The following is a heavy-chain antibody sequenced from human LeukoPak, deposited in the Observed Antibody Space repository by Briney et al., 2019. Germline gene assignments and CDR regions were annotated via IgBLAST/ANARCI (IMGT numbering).Heavy chain of an antibody. V-gene: IGHV4-34*01. CDR1: GGSFSGYY. J-gene: IGHJ4*02. Sequence: SETLSLTCAVYGGSFSGYYWSWIRQPPGKGLEWIGEINHSGSTNYNPSLKSRVTISVDTSKNQFSLKLSSVTAADTAVYYCARGPYVLRYFVFWGQGTLVTVSS. D-gene: IGHD3-9*01. CDR2: INHSGST. CDR3: ARGPYVLRYFVF.